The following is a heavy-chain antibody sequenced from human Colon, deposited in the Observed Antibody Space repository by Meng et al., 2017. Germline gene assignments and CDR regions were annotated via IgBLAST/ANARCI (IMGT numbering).Heavy chain of an antibody. D-gene: IGHD5-18*01. J-gene: IGHJ4*02. CDR3: AGGYRYDY. Sequence: GQREESGPRLVKPSPTLSLTCTVSGGSISSGGYYWTWIRQLPGKGLEWIGYIYYTGNTYYNPSLKSRLSLSIDRSQNQFSLKLSSVTAADTAMYYCAGGYRYDYWGQGTLVTVSS. V-gene: IGHV4-31*03. CDR1: GGSISSGGYY. CDR2: IYYTGNT.